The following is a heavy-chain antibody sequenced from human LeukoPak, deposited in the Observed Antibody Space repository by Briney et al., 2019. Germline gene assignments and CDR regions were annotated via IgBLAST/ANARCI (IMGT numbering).Heavy chain of an antibody. V-gene: IGHV4-34*01. Sequence: SETLSLTCAVYGGSFSGYYWSWIRQPPGKGLEWIGEINHSGSTNYNPSLKSRVTISVDTSKNQFSLKLSSVTAADTAVYYCARMYYDSSGYYWGYYFDYWGQGTLVTVSS. J-gene: IGHJ4*02. CDR1: GGSFSGYY. D-gene: IGHD3-22*01. CDR3: ARMYYDSSGYYWGYYFDY. CDR2: INHSGST.